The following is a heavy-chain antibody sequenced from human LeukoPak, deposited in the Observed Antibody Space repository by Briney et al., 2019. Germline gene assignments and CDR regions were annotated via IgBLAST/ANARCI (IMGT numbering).Heavy chain of an antibody. V-gene: IGHV3-48*03. D-gene: IGHD3-10*02. CDR2: ISSSSSTI. Sequence: LPGGSLRLSCAAPGFTFSSYEMNWVRQAPGKGLEWVSYISSSSSTIYYADSVKGRFTISRDNAKNSLYLQMNSLRAEDTAVYYCAELGITMIGGVWGKGTTVTISS. CDR1: GFTFSSYE. CDR3: AELGITMIGGV. J-gene: IGHJ6*04.